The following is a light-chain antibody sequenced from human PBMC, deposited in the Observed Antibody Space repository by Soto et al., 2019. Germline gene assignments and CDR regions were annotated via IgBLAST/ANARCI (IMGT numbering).Light chain of an antibody. CDR1: QSVLNNY. CDR2: GIS. Sequence: EIVMTQSPATLSVSPGERATLSCRASQSVLNNYLAWFQQRPGQAPRLLIYGISNRPTGIPDRFSGSGSGTDFTLTISRLEPEDFAVYYCQQFGASPWTFGQGTKVGIK. V-gene: IGKV3-20*01. CDR3: QQFGASPWT. J-gene: IGKJ1*01.